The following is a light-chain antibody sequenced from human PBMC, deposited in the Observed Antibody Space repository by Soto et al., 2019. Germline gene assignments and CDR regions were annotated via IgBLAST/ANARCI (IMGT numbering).Light chain of an antibody. Sequence: QSVLTQPPSVSAAPGQKVTISCSGSSSNIGNNYVFWYQQLPGTAPKLLIYDNDKRPSGIPDRFSGSKSGTSATLVITGLQTGDEADYYCSTWARSLSVWVFGGGTKLTVL. CDR1: SSNIGNNY. V-gene: IGLV1-51*01. CDR2: DND. CDR3: STWARSLSVWV. J-gene: IGLJ3*02.